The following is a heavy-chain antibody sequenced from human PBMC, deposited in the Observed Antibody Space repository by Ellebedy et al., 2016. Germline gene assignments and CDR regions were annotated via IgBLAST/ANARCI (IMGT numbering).Heavy chain of an antibody. V-gene: IGHV3-30-3*01. D-gene: IGHD6-19*01. CDR3: ALLAVASPFDY. CDR2: ISYDGSNE. Sequence: GGSLRLSCVVSAFTFSTYEMHWVRQAPGRGLEWVALISYDGSNEYYADSVKGRFTISRDNSRHTLHLQMDSLRAEDTAVYYCALLAVASPFDYWGQGTLVTVSS. J-gene: IGHJ4*02. CDR1: AFTFSTYE.